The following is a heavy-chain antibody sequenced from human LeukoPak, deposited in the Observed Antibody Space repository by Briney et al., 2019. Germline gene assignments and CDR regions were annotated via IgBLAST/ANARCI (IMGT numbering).Heavy chain of an antibody. CDR2: ISYDGSNK. D-gene: IGHD5-18*01. CDR1: GFTFSSYG. V-gene: IGHV3-30*18. CDR3: AKSAEGYSYGRTYFDY. Sequence: GGSLRLSCAASGFTFSSYGMHWVRQAPGKGLEWVAVISYDGSNKYYADSVKGRFTISRDNSKNTLYLQMNSLRVEDTAVYYCAKSAEGYSYGRTYFDYWGQGTLVTVSS. J-gene: IGHJ4*01.